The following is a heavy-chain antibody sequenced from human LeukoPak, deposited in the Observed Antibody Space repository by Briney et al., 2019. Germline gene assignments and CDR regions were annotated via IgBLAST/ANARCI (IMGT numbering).Heavy chain of an antibody. CDR2: IKTDGSEK. D-gene: IGHD3-22*01. J-gene: IGHJ4*02. V-gene: IGHV3-7*01. CDR1: GFTFSNSW. Sequence: PGGSLRLSCEASGFTFSNSWMTWVRQTPGKGLEWVANIKTDGSEKYYVDSVKGRFTISRDNAKNSLYLQMNSLRAEDTAVYYCARERVDYDSSGFDYWGQGTLVTVSS. CDR3: ARERVDYDSSGFDY.